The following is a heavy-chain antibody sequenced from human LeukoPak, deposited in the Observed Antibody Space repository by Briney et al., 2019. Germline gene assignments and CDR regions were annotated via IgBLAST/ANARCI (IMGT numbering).Heavy chain of an antibody. CDR3: ARLGFVVPAVIFDY. CDR1: GFTVSSNY. CDR2: IYIGGST. V-gene: IGHV3-53*01. Sequence: GGSLRLSCAASGFTVSSNYMSWGRQAPGKGLEWVSVIYIGGSTYYADSVKRRFTISRDISKNTLYLQMNSLRAEDTAMYYCARLGFVVPAVIFDYWGQGTLGTVSS. D-gene: IGHD2-2*02. J-gene: IGHJ4*02.